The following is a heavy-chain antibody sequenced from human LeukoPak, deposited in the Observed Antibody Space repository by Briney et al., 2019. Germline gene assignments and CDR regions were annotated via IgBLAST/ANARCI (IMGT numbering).Heavy chain of an antibody. V-gene: IGHV3-53*04. D-gene: IGHD2-21*02. CDR1: GFTISSNY. CDR2: IYSGGST. Sequence: GGSLRLSCAASGFTISSNYMSWVRHAPGKGLEWVSVIYSGGSTYYSDSVKGRFTISRHNSKNTLYRQMNSLRAEDTAVFYCARVGTLAYCGGDCFSARRLYYYGMDVWGQGTTVTVSS. CDR3: ARVGTLAYCGGDCFSARRLYYYGMDV. J-gene: IGHJ6*02.